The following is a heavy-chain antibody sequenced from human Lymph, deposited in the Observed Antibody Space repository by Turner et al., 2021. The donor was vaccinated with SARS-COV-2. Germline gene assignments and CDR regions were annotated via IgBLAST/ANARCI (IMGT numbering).Heavy chain of an antibody. D-gene: IGHD3-3*01. CDR2: INPNSGGT. CDR1: GYTFTGSY. V-gene: IGHV1-2*02. Sequence: QAQLVQSGAEVKKPGASVKVSCKASGYTFTGSYMHWVRQAPGQGLEWMGWINPNSGGTNYAQKFQGRVTMTRDTSISAAYMELSRLRSDDTAVYYCARDVERYNDFWSGYSGGYGMDVWGQGTTVTVSS. J-gene: IGHJ6*02. CDR3: ARDVERYNDFWSGYSGGYGMDV.